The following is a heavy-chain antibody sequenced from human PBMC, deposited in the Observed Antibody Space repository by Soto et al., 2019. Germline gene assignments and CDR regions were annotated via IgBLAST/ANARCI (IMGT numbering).Heavy chain of an antibody. CDR2: ISGSGSAI. V-gene: IGHV3-48*01. CDR1: GFTFGSYN. D-gene: IGHD3-10*01. CDR3: ARDRGSSGSYYTFDY. Sequence: EVQLVESGGGLVQPGGSLRLSCAASGFTFGSYNMHWVRQAPGQGLQWVSYISGSGSAIYYADSVKGRFTISRDNAKNSLYLQMNSLRVEETAVYYCARDRGSSGSYYTFDYWGQGTLVTVSS. J-gene: IGHJ4*02.